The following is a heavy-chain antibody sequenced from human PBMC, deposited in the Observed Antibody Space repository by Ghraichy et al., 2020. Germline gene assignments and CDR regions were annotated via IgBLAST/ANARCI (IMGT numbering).Heavy chain of an antibody. CDR2: IRYDGSNK. D-gene: IGHD2-2*01. CDR1: GFTFSSYG. V-gene: IGHV3-30*02. Sequence: GGSLRLSCAASGFTFSSYGMHWVRQAPGKGLEWVAFIRYDGSNKYYADSVKGRFTISRDNSKNTLYLQMNSLRAEETAVYYCAKGYCSSTSCYGGDYWGQGTLVTVSS. J-gene: IGHJ4*02. CDR3: AKGYCSSTSCYGGDY.